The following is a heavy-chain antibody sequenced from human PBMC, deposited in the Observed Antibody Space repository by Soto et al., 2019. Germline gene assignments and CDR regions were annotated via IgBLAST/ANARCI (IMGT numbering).Heavy chain of an antibody. V-gene: IGHV3-30*03. CDR1: GFPFTSYG. D-gene: IGHD3-10*01. J-gene: IGHJ4*02. CDR3: VGGQFDFDY. Sequence: QVQLVESGGGVVQPGRSLRLSCAASGFPFTSYGMHWVREGPGKGLEWLAVISYDGTNKFYADSVKGRFTISRDNSKNTLYLQMNSLRPEDTALYYCVGGQFDFDYRGQGTLVIVSS. CDR2: ISYDGTNK.